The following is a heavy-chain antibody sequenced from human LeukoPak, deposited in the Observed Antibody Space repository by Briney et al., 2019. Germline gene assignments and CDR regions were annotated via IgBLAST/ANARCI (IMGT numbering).Heavy chain of an antibody. D-gene: IGHD3-22*01. Sequence: GGSLRLSCAASGFTFSNYAMTWVRQAPGKGLEGVSGIRGTDGTTYYADSVKGRFTIPRDTSKNTLYLKMNRLRVEDTAVYYCAKDLVSVSSGYYYASWGQGTLVTVSS. CDR2: IRGTDGTT. CDR3: AKDLVSVSSGYYYAS. CDR1: GFTFSNYA. J-gene: IGHJ4*02. V-gene: IGHV3-23*01.